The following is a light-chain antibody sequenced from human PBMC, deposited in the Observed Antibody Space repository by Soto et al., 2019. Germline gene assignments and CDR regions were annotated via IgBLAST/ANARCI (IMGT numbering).Light chain of an antibody. Sequence: QSVLTQPASVSGSPGQSITISCTGTSSDVGSYNLVSWYQQHPGKAPKLMIYEVSKRPSGVSNRFSGSTSGNTASLTISGLQAEDEADYYCCSYAGSRVFGTGTKVTVL. J-gene: IGLJ1*01. V-gene: IGLV2-23*02. CDR3: CSYAGSRV. CDR1: SSDVGSYNL. CDR2: EVS.